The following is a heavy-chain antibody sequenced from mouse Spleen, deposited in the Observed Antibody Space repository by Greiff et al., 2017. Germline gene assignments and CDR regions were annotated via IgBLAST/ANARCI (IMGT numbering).Heavy chain of an antibody. V-gene: IGHV14-3*02. CDR1: GFNIKDTY. D-gene: IGHD1-1*01. CDR3: ARAGSSYDWYFDV. CDR2: IDPANGNT. Sequence: EVQLQESGAELVKPGASVKLSCTASGFNIKDTYMHWVKQRPEQGLEWIGRIDPANGNTKYDPKFQGKATITADTSSNTAYLQLSSLTSEDTAVYYCARAGSSYDWYFDVWGAGTTVTVSS. J-gene: IGHJ1*01.